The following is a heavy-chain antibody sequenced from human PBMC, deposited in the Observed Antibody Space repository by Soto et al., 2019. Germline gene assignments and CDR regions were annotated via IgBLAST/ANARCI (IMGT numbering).Heavy chain of an antibody. CDR3: ARDLTYVPSRWPNYYYYGMDV. CDR1: GFTFSDYY. V-gene: IGHV3-11*01. D-gene: IGHD4-17*01. Sequence: PGGSLRLSCAASGFTFSDYYMSWIRQAPGKGLEWVSYISSSGSTIYYADSVKGRFTISRDNAKNSLYLQMNSLRAEDTAVYYCARDLTYVPSRWPNYYYYGMDVWGQGTTVTVSS. J-gene: IGHJ6*02. CDR2: ISSSGSTI.